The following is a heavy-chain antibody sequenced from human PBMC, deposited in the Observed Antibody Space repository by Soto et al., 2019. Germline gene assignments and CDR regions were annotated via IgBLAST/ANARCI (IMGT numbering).Heavy chain of an antibody. V-gene: IGHV4-39*07. CDR2: IYYSGST. CDR3: ASAPVCFVTLSFFDH. D-gene: IGHD2-15*01. CDR1: GFSISRGTYY. J-gene: IGHJ4*02. Sequence: ETLSLTCSVSGFSISRGTYYWGWVRQSPGKGLEWIGNIYYSGSTYYRPSLKSRVHISLDATRNQYSLKLTSVTAADTAVYFCASAPVCFVTLSFFDHWGQRKLVT.